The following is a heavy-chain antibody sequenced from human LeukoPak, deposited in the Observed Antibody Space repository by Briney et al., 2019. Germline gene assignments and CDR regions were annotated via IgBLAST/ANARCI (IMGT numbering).Heavy chain of an antibody. CDR2: ISGSGGST. J-gene: IGHJ4*02. CDR3: AKHPIVGATGNFDY. V-gene: IGHV3-23*01. Sequence: GGSLRLSCAASGFTFSNYAMSWVRQAPGKGLEWVSDISGSGGSTYYADSVKGRFTISRDNSKDTLDLQMNSLRSEDTAVYYCAKHPIVGATGNFDYWGQGTLVTVSS. CDR1: GFTFSNYA. D-gene: IGHD1-26*01.